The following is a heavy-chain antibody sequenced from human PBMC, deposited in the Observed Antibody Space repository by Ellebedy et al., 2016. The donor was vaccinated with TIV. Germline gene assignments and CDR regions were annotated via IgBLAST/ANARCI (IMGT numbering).Heavy chain of an antibody. Sequence: PGGSLRLSCVGSGFNFSTYSMNWVRQAPGKGLELVANIKKDGSERNYVDSVKGRFTISRDNAKNSLYLQMNSLRAEDTAVYYCAALDYGMDVWGQGTTVTVSS. CDR3: AALDYGMDV. CDR1: GFNFSTYS. J-gene: IGHJ6*02. V-gene: IGHV3-7*03. CDR2: IKKDGSER.